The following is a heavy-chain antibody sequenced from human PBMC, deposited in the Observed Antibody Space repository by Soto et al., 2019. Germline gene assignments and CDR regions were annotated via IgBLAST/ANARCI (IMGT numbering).Heavy chain of an antibody. CDR1: GFSVSSNY. J-gene: IGHJ2*01. D-gene: IGHD3-22*01. CDR2: IYSTGSK. Sequence: EVQLVETGGGLIQPGGPLRLSCAASGFSVSSNYMSWVRQAPGKRLEWVSVIYSTGSKYYADSVKGRFIISRDNSKNTLYLEMNNLGAEDTAVYYCARSVVVVIRTFNWYFDLWGRGTLVTVSS. CDR3: ARSVVVVIRTFNWYFDL. V-gene: IGHV3-53*02.